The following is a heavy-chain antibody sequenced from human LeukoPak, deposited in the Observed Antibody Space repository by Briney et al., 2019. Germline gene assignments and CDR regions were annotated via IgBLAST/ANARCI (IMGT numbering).Heavy chain of an antibody. V-gene: IGHV6-1*01. Sequence: SQTLSLTCALSGDSVSSNSAAWNWIRQSPSRGLEWLGRTYYRSKWYNGYAVSVKSRMTINPDTSKNQFSLQLNSVTPEDTAVYYCARDPGTVAVVDAFDIWGQGTMVTVSS. CDR2: TYYRSKWYN. CDR1: GDSVSSNSAA. J-gene: IGHJ3*02. D-gene: IGHD6-19*01. CDR3: ARDPGTVAVVDAFDI.